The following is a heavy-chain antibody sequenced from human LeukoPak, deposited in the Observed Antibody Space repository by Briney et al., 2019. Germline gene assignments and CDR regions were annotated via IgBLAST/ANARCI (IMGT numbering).Heavy chain of an antibody. CDR1: GFTLSDYH. V-gene: IGHV3-21*01. CDR3: ARSGGPGTYHQLRYNWFDP. D-gene: IGHD3-10*01. Sequence: PGGSLRLSCAASGFTLSDYHMNWARQAPGKGLEWLSSITTISHYIYYAGAVRGRFTISRDNAKNSLYLQMNSLRGEDTAVYYCARSGGPGTYHQLRYNWFDPWGQGTLVTVPS. J-gene: IGHJ5*02. CDR2: ITTISHYI.